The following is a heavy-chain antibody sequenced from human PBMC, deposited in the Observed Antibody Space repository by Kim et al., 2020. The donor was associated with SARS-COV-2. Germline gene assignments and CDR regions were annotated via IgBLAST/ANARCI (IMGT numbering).Heavy chain of an antibody. CDR3: ARDLLQQGSYADY. D-gene: IGHD6-13*01. V-gene: IGHV3-48*03. J-gene: IGHJ4*02. Sequence: YADSVKGRVTISRDNAKNSLFLQMNSLRAEDTAVYYCARDLLQQGSYADYWGQGTLVTVSS.